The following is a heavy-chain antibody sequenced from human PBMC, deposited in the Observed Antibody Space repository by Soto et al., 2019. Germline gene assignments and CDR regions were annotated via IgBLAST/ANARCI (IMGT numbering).Heavy chain of an antibody. CDR1: GFTFSSYS. J-gene: IGHJ6*02. CDR2: ISCSTSYI. D-gene: IGHD3-22*01. Sequence: EVQLVESGGGLVKPGGSLRLSSAASGFTFSSYSMNWVRQAPGKGLEWVSSISCSTSYIYYADSVKGRFTISRDNAKNSLYLQMNSLRAEDTAVYYCARVVDYCDPYYYYGMDVWGQGTTVTVSS. V-gene: IGHV3-21*01. CDR3: ARVVDYCDPYYYYGMDV.